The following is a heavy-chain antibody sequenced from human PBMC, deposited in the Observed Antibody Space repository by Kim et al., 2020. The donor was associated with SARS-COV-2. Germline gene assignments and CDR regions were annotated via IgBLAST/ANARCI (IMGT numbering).Heavy chain of an antibody. CDR2: IRSKAYGGTT. J-gene: IGHJ4*02. CDR3: TSRLAVAGTLGGS. CDR1: GFTFGDYA. Sequence: GGSLRLSCTASGFTFGDYAMSWFRQAPGKGLEWVGFIRSKAYGGTTEYAASVKGRFTISRDDSKSIAYLQMNSLKTEDTAVYYCTSRLAVAGTLGGSWGQGTLVTVSS. V-gene: IGHV3-49*03. D-gene: IGHD6-19*01.